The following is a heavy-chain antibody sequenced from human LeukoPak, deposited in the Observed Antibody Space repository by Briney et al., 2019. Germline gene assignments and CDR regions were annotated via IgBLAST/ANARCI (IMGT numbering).Heavy chain of an antibody. CDR1: GGSISSYY. CDR2: IYYRGST. J-gene: IGHJ4*02. Sequence: SETLSLTCTVSGGSISSYYWSWIRQPPGKGLEWIGYIYYRGSTNYNPSLKSRVTISVDTSKNQFSLKLSSVTAADTAVYYCARHVTGYYFDSWGRGTLVTVSS. D-gene: IGHD1-14*01. CDR3: ARHVTGYYFDS. V-gene: IGHV4-59*08.